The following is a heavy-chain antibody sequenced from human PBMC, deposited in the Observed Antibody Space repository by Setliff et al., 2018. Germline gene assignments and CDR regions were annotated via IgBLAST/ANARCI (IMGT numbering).Heavy chain of an antibody. CDR3: RLAHCSTTSCEEALDY. D-gene: IGHD2-2*01. CDR1: GDSIDSAF. Sequence: KPSETLSLTCTVSGDSIDSAFWNWIRQSPEKGLEWIGSIYHSGSSYYNPSLKSRVTMSVDTSKNQFSLNLNSVTAADTAVYYFRLAHCSTTSCEEALDYWSQGTLVTVSS. J-gene: IGHJ4*02. CDR2: IYHSGSS. V-gene: IGHV4-59*04.